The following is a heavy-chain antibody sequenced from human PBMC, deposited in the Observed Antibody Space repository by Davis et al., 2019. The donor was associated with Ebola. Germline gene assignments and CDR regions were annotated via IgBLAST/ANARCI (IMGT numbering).Heavy chain of an antibody. V-gene: IGHV3-73*01. CDR1: GFTFSGSA. D-gene: IGHD6-13*01. Sequence: GGSLRLSCAASGFTFSGSAMHWVRQTSGKGLEWVGRIRSKANSYATAYAASVKGRFTISRDDSKNTAYLQMNSLKTEDTAVYYCSGIAAAGTVDYWGQGTLVTVSS. J-gene: IGHJ4*02. CDR2: IRSKANSYAT. CDR3: SGIAAAGTVDY.